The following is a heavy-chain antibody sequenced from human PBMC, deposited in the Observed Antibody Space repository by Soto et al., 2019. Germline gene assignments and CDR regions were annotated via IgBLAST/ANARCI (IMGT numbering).Heavy chain of an antibody. Sequence: PGGSLRLSCAASGFTFSDYYMTWVRQSPGKGLEWVSYISGSSSYINYEDSVKGRFTISRDNAKRSLYLQMMSLTAEDTAIYYCVRGGGGGLFDPWGQGTMVTVS. D-gene: IGHD2-15*01. CDR3: VRGGGGGLFDP. V-gene: IGHV3-11*06. J-gene: IGHJ5*02. CDR1: GFTFSDYY. CDR2: ISGSSSYI.